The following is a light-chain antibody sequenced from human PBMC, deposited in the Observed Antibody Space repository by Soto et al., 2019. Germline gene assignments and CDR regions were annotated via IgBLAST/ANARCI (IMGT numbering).Light chain of an antibody. CDR1: QCISNY. V-gene: IGKV1-27*01. CDR2: AAS. Sequence: DIQMTQSPSSLSASVGDRVTITCRASQCISNYLAWYQQKAGEVPNLLIYAASTLQAGVPSRFSGSVSGTDFTLNISSLQPEDVATYYCQKYDSVPLTFGGGTKVEIK. CDR3: QKYDSVPLT. J-gene: IGKJ4*01.